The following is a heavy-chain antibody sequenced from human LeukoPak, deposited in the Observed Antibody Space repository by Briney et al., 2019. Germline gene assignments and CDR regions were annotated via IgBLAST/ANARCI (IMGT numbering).Heavy chain of an antibody. CDR2: ISSSSSYI. CDR3: ARDLIWDSSGSDY. Sequence: SGGSLRLSCAASGFTFSSYSMNWVREAPGKGLEWVSSISSSSSYIYYADSVKGRFTISRDNAKNSLYLQMNSLRAEDTAVYYCARDLIWDSSGSDYWGQGTLVTVSS. D-gene: IGHD3-22*01. CDR1: GFTFSSYS. J-gene: IGHJ4*02. V-gene: IGHV3-21*01.